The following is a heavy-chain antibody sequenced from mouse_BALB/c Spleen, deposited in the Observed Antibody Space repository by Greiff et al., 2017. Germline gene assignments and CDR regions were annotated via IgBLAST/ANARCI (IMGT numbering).Heavy chain of an antibody. CDR3: ERPNYGLFAY. D-gene: IGHD1-2*01. CDR2: INPDSSTI. V-gene: IGHV4-1*02. CDR1: GFDFSRYW. Sequence: EVKLLESGGGLVQPGGSLKLSCAASGFDFSRYWMSWVRQAPGKGLEWIGVINPDSSTINYTPSLKDKFIISRDNAKNTLYLQMSKVRSEDTALYYCERPNYGLFAYWGQGTLVTVSA. J-gene: IGHJ3*01.